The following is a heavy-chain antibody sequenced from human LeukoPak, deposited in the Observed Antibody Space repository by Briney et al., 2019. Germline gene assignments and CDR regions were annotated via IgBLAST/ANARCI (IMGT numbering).Heavy chain of an antibody. V-gene: IGHV1-2*06. D-gene: IGHD2/OR15-2a*01. CDR2: INPNTGGT. CDR3: AITHANNAFDI. CDR1: GYTFTYNY. Sequence: ASVKVSCKASGYTFTYNYIHWVRQAPGQGLEWMGRINPNTGGTNSAQNFQGRLTMTRDTSISTAYMELSRLRSDDTAMYYCAITHANNAFDIWGQGIMVTVSS. J-gene: IGHJ3*02.